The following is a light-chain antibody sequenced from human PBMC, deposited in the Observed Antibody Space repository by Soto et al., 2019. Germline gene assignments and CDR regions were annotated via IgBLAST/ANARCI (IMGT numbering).Light chain of an antibody. Sequence: DIQMTQSPSTLSASVGDRVTITCRASQSISSWLAWYQKKPGKAPKLLIYDASSLESGVPSRFSGSGFGTEFTLTISSLQPDDFATYYCQQYNSYSSWTFGQGTKVDIK. V-gene: IGKV1-5*01. CDR2: DAS. CDR1: QSISSW. CDR3: QQYNSYSSWT. J-gene: IGKJ1*01.